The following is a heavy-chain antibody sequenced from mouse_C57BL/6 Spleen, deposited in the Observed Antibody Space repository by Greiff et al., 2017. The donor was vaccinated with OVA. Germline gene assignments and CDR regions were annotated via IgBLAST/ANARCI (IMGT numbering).Heavy chain of an antibody. J-gene: IGHJ1*03. D-gene: IGHD2-10*02. CDR1: GYSITSDY. Sequence: EVKVEESGPGLAKPSQSLSLTCSVSGYSITSDYWNWIRKFPGNKLEYMGYISYSGSTSYNPYLKSRISITRDTSNNQYYLQLNSVTTEDTATYYSARGTSYWYFDVWGTGTTVTVSS. CDR3: ARGTSYWYFDV. CDR2: ISYSGST. V-gene: IGHV3-8*01.